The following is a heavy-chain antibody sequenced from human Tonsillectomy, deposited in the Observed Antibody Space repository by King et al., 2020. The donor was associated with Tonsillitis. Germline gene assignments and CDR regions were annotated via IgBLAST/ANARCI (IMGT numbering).Heavy chain of an antibody. CDR2: IKKDGSEK. D-gene: IGHD2-15*01. J-gene: IGHJ4*02. V-gene: IGHV3-7*01. Sequence: VQLVESGGGLVQPGGSLRLSCEASGLTFSSYGMGGVRQAPGKGREGLAKIKKDGSEKYYVGSVKGRFTISRDNAKNSLYLQMNSLRADDTAVYYCARRLVDATSFDYWGQGTLVTVSS. CDR1: GLTFSSYG. CDR3: ARRLVDATSFDY.